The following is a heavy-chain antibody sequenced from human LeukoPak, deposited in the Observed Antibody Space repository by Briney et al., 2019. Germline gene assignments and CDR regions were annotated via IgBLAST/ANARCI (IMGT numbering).Heavy chain of an antibody. CDR1: GFTFSSYG. CDR3: ANSDCSSTSCYTSPRAFDI. J-gene: IGHJ3*02. V-gene: IGHV3-30*02. CDR2: IRYDGSNK. D-gene: IGHD2-2*02. Sequence: GGSLRLSCAASGFTFSSYGMHWVRQAPGKGLEWVAFIRYDGSNKYYADSVKGRFTISRDNFKNTLYLQMNSLRAEDTAVYYCANSDCSSTSCYTSPRAFDIWGQGTMVTVSS.